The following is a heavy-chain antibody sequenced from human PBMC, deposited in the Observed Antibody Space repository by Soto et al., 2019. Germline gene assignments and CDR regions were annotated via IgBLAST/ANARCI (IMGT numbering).Heavy chain of an antibody. V-gene: IGHV4-34*01. Sequence: SETLSLTCAVYGGSFSGYYWSWIRQPPGKGLEWIGEINHSGSTNYNPSLKSRVTISVDTSKNQFSLKLSSVTAADTAVYYCARGPVGSGSYYNVEAPLFDYWGQGTLVTV. J-gene: IGHJ4*02. D-gene: IGHD3-10*01. CDR2: INHSGST. CDR3: ARGPVGSGSYYNVEAPLFDY. CDR1: GGSFSGYY.